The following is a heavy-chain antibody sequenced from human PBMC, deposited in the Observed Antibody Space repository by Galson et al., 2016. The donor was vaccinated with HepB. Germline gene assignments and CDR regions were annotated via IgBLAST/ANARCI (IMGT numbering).Heavy chain of an antibody. CDR1: GYSFTDYW. J-gene: IGHJ4*02. Sequence: QSGAEVKKPGESLRISCKGSGYSFTDYWIGWVRQMPGKGLVWMGIIYPGDSHTRYSPSFQGQVTISADKSNSTAYLQWSSLKASDTAIYYCARRLTHDSKIWDIDYWGQGTLVTVSS. CDR2: IYPGDSHT. D-gene: IGHD3-16*01. CDR3: ARRLTHDSKIWDIDY. V-gene: IGHV5-51*01.